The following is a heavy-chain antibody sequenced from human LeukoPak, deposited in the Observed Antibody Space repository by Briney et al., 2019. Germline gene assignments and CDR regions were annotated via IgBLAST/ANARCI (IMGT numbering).Heavy chain of an antibody. CDR3: ARVDSGYDSTYYGMDV. CDR1: GFTFSSYW. CDR2: IKQDGSEK. D-gene: IGHD5-12*01. Sequence: GGSLRLSCAASGFTFSSYWMSWVRQAPGKGLEWVANIKQDGSEKYYVDSVKGRFTISRDNAKNSLYLQMNSLRAEDTAVYYCARVDSGYDSTYYGMDVWGQGTTVTVSS. J-gene: IGHJ6*02. V-gene: IGHV3-7*01.